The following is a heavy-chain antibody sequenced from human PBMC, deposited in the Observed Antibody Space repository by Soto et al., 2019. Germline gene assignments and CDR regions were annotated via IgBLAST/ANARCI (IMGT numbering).Heavy chain of an antibody. CDR3: AREGWIQLWLRGSYYYGMDV. CDR2: INSDGSST. J-gene: IGHJ6*02. CDR1: GFTFSSYW. V-gene: IGHV3-74*01. D-gene: IGHD5-18*01. Sequence: PGGSLRLSCAASGFTFSSYWMHWVRQAPGKGLVWVSRINSDGSSTSYADSVKGRFTISRDNAKNTLYLQMNSLRAEDTAVYYCAREGWIQLWLRGSYYYGMDVWGRGTTVTVSS.